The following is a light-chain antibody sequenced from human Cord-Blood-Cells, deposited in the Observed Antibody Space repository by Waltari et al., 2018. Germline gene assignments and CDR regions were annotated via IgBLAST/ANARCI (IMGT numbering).Light chain of an antibody. CDR1: SSDVGRYNL. Sequence: QSALTQPASVSGSPGQSITISCTGTSSDVGRYNLVSWYQQHTGKAPKLMIYEGSKRPSGVSNRFSGSKSGNTASLTISGLQAEDEADYYCCSYAGSYVVFGGGTKLTVL. CDR3: CSYAGSYVV. CDR2: EGS. J-gene: IGLJ2*01. V-gene: IGLV2-23*01.